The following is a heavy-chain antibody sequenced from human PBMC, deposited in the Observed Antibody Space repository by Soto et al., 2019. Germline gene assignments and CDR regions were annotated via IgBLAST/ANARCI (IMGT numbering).Heavy chain of an antibody. D-gene: IGHD4-17*01. Sequence: QVHLVESGGGVVQPGRSLRLSCAASGFPFSAYGMHWVRQAPGKGLEWLAMIYYDGNNKYYAPSVEGRFTISRDNPKNTLYLQMNSLRVEDTAVYYCARVGGTVTSDYWGQGTLVIVSS. J-gene: IGHJ4*02. CDR3: ARVGGTVTSDY. CDR1: GFPFSAYG. V-gene: IGHV3-33*01. CDR2: IYYDGNNK.